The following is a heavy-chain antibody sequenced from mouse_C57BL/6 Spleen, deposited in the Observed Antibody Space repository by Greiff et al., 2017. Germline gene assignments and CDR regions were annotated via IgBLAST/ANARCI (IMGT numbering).Heavy chain of an antibody. V-gene: IGHV1-81*01. J-gene: IGHJ4*01. CDR3: ARSDYYGSSPYAMDY. Sequence: LVESGAELARPGASVKLSCKASGYTFTSYGISWVKQRTGQGLEWIGEIYPRSGNTYYNEKFKGKATLTADKSSSTAYMELRSLTSEDSAVYFCARSDYYGSSPYAMDYWGQGTSVTVSS. D-gene: IGHD1-1*01. CDR2: IYPRSGNT. CDR1: GYTFTSYG.